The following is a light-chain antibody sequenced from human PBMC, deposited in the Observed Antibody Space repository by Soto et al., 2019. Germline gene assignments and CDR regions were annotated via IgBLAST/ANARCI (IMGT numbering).Light chain of an antibody. CDR1: RDITNH. CDR3: LTYNSGLWT. CDR2: AAS. V-gene: IGKV1-27*01. J-gene: IGKJ1*01. Sequence: DIQMTQSPSSLSASVGDRVTFTCRASRDITNHLAWYQQKPGKVPKLLTYAASTLQSGVPSRFSGSGSGTDFTLTIGSLQPEDVATYFCLTYNSGLWTFGQGTKVEIK.